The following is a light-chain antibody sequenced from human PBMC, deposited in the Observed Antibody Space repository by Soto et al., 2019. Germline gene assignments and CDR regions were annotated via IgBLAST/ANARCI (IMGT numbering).Light chain of an antibody. J-gene: IGKJ2*01. V-gene: IGKV1-5*03. CDR1: QSSSSW. CDR2: RAS. Sequence: DIQLTQSPSTLSASVGDRVTITCRASQSSSSWLAWYQQRPGRAPNLLIYRASRLQTGVPSRYSSSGSGTEFTLSYSSLHPADFATYFWQQYNSYSTVDPGIKLEIK. CDR3: QQYNSYST.